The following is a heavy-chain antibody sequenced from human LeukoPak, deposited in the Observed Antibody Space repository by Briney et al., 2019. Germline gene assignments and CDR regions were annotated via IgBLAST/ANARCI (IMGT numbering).Heavy chain of an antibody. J-gene: IGHJ3*02. Sequence: GGSLRLSCAASGFTFSSYEMNWVRQAPGKGLEWVSYISSSGSTKYYADSVKGRFTISRDNAKNSLYLQMNSLRAEDTAVYYCAREGTYGDYDNDAFDIWGQGTMVTVSS. D-gene: IGHD4-17*01. CDR3: AREGTYGDYDNDAFDI. CDR2: ISSSGSTK. CDR1: GFTFSSYE. V-gene: IGHV3-48*03.